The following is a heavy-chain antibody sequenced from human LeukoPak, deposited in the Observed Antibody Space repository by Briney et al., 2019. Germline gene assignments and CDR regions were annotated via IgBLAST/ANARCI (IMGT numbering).Heavy chain of an antibody. CDR3: ARVLSGWYDY. V-gene: IGHV4-39*07. CDR2: IYYSGST. CDR1: GGSISSSSYY. J-gene: IGHJ4*02. D-gene: IGHD6-19*01. Sequence: PSETLSLTCAVSGGSISSSSYYWGWIRQPPGKGLEWIGSIYYSGSTNYNPSLKSRVTISVDTSKNQFSLKLSSLTAADTAVYYCARVLSGWYDYWGQGTLVIVSS.